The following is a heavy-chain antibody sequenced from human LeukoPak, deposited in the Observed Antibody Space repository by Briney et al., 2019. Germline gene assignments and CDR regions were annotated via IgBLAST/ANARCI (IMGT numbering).Heavy chain of an antibody. CDR2: IYYSGST. CDR3: ARALRNYSNYLFGY. D-gene: IGHD4-11*01. CDR1: GGSISSYY. V-gene: IGHV4-59*01. J-gene: IGHJ4*02. Sequence: PSETLSLTCTVSGGSISSYYWSWIRQPPGKGLEWIGYIYYSGSTNYNPSLKSRVTISVDTSKNQFSLKLSSVTAADTAVYYCARALRNYSNYLFGYWGQGTLVTVSS.